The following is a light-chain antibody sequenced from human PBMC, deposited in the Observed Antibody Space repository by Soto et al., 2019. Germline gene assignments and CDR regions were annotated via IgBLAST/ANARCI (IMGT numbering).Light chain of an antibody. Sequence: DLLMTQSPSSLSASVGDRVTITCRASQSISSYLNWYQQKPGKAPKLLIYAASRLQSGVPSRFSGSGSGTDFTLTISSLQPEDFATYYCQQSYSTLTFGGGTKVEIK. CDR3: QQSYSTLT. CDR1: QSISSY. V-gene: IGKV1-39*01. J-gene: IGKJ4*01. CDR2: AAS.